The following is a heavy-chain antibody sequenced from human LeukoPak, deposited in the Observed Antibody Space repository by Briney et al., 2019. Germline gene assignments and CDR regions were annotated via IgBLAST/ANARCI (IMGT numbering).Heavy chain of an antibody. CDR1: GFTFSSYA. J-gene: IGHJ6*02. Sequence: PGRSLRLSCAASGFTFSSYAMHWVRQAPGKGLEWVAVISFDVSKTYYADSMKGRCTISRDNSKNTLYLQMNSLRAEDTAAYYCARDRQPYYHYYGMDVWGQGTTVTVSS. CDR2: ISFDVSKT. CDR3: ARDRQPYYHYYGMDV. D-gene: IGHD6-6*01. V-gene: IGHV3-30-3*01.